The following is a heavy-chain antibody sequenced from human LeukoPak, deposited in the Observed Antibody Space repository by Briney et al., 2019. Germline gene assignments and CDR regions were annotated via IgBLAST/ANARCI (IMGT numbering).Heavy chain of an antibody. D-gene: IGHD1-14*01. J-gene: IGHJ4*02. CDR2: INHSGST. V-gene: IGHV4-34*01. Sequence: SETLSLTCAVYGGSFSGYYWSWIRQPPGKGLEWIGEINHSGSTNYNPSLKSRVTISVDTSKNQFSLKLSSVTAADTAVYYCARSTTNKFRGSGLNRIDYWGQGTLVTVSS. CDR1: GGSFSGYY. CDR3: ARSTTNKFRGSGLNRIDY.